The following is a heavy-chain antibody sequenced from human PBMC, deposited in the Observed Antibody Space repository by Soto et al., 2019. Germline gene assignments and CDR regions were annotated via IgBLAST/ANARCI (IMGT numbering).Heavy chain of an antibody. V-gene: IGHV3-53*01. CDR1: GFTVSSKY. CDR3: AKAFEQLVRTYDY. J-gene: IGHJ4*02. CDR2: IQSGGPT. Sequence: GGSLRLSCAASGFTVSSKYMSWVRQAPGKGLEWVSLIQSGGPTYYADSVKGRFTISRDNSKNTLYLQMNSLRAEDTAVYYCAKAFEQLVRTYDYWGQGALVTVSS. D-gene: IGHD6-6*01.